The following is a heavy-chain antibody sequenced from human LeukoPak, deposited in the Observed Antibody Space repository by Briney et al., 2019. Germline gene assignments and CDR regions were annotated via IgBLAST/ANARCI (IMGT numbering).Heavy chain of an antibody. CDR1: GGSFSGYY. J-gene: IGHJ6*01. CDR2: INHSGST. CDR3: ARLSPAYDFWTGMDV. V-gene: IGHV4-34*01. Sequence: SETLSLTCAVYGGSFSGYYWSWIRQPPGKGLEWIGEINHSGSTNYNPSLKSRVTISVDTSKNQFSLKLSSVTAADTAVYYCARLSPAYDFWTGMDVWGKGPRSPSPQ. D-gene: IGHD3-3*01.